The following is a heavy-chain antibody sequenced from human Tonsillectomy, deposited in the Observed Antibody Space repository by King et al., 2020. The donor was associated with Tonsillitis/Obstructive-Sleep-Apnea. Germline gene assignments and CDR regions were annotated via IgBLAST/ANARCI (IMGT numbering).Heavy chain of an antibody. J-gene: IGHJ1*01. CDR2: ISSSSSTI. D-gene: IGHD3-9*01. CDR1: AFTFSTYS. Sequence: VQLVESGGGLVQPGGSLRLSCAASAFTFSTYSMNWGRQAPGKGLEWGSYISSSSSTIYYADSVKGRFTISRDNAKNSLYLQMNSLRDEDTAVYYCASLKYFQHWGQGTLVTVSS. V-gene: IGHV3-48*02. CDR3: ASLKYFQH.